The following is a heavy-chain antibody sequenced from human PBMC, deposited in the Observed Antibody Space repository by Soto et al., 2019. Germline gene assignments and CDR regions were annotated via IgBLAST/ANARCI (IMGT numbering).Heavy chain of an antibody. CDR1: GFTFSSYG. D-gene: IGHD6-13*01. Sequence: QVQLVESGGGVVQPGRSLRLSCAASGFTFSSYGMHWVRQAPGKGLEWVAVISYDGSNKYYADSVKGRFTISRDNSKNTLYLQMHSLRAEDTAVYYCARYLNRIAAAGTFWFDPWGQGTLVTVSS. CDR3: ARYLNRIAAAGTFWFDP. CDR2: ISYDGSNK. J-gene: IGHJ5*02. V-gene: IGHV3-30*03.